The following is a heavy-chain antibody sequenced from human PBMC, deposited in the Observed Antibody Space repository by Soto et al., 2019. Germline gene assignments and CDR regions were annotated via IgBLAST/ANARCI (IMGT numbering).Heavy chain of an antibody. CDR2: IIPIFGTA. CDR3: ARGSGQLDYYYGMDV. Sequence: SVKVSCKASGGTLSSYAIGWVRQAPGQGLEWMGGIIPIFGTANYAQKFQGRVTITADESTSTAYMELSSLRSEDTAVYYCARGSGQLDYYYGMDVWGQGTTVTVSS. V-gene: IGHV1-69*13. D-gene: IGHD6-13*01. CDR1: GGTLSSYA. J-gene: IGHJ6*02.